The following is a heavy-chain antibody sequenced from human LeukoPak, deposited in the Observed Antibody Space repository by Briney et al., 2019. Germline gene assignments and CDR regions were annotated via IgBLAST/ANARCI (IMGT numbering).Heavy chain of an antibody. D-gene: IGHD2-2*01. CDR2: IYSGGST. V-gene: IGHV3-66*01. CDR1: GFTVSSNY. CDR3: AKGTSGDFHWFDP. Sequence: GGSLRLSCAASGFTVSSNYMSWVRQAPGKGLEWVSVIYSGGSTYYADSVKGRFTISRDNSKNTLYLQMNSLRAEDTAVYYCAKGTSGDFHWFDPWGQGTLVTVSS. J-gene: IGHJ5*02.